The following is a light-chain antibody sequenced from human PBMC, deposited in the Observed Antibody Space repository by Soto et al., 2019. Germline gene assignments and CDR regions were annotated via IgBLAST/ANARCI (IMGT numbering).Light chain of an antibody. V-gene: IGKV1-33*01. J-gene: IGKJ2*01. CDR1: QSISSY. CDR2: AAS. CDR3: QQYDKLPYT. Sequence: DIQMTQSPSSLSASVGDRVTITCRASQSISSYLNWYQQKPGKAPNLLISAASSLQSGVPSRFSGTGSGTDFTFTISGLQPEDIATYYCQQYDKLPYTFGQGTKLEIK.